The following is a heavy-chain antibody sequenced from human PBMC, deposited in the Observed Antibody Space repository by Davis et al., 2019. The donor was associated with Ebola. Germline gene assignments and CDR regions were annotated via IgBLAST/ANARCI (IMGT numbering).Heavy chain of an antibody. CDR2: IKQDGSEK. J-gene: IGHJ4*02. CDR3: ARGPSTGNSFTY. D-gene: IGHD6-13*01. V-gene: IGHV3-7*01. Sequence: GGSLRLSCAASGFSFSNYWMSWVRQAPGKGLEWVANIKQDGSEKFYVDSVKGRFTISRDNAKNSLYLQMNSLRAEDTAVYYCARGPSTGNSFTYWGQGTLVTVSS. CDR1: GFSFSNYW.